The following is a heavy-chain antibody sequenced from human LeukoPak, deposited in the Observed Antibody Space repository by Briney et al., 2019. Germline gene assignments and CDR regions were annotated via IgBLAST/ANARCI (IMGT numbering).Heavy chain of an antibody. J-gene: IGHJ4*02. V-gene: IGHV3-23*01. CDR3: AKVGGWDIVVVPAASVFGY. CDR1: GFTFSSYA. Sequence: GGSLRLPCAASGFTFSSYAMSWVRQAPGKGLEWVSAISGSGGSTYYADSVKGRFTISRDNSKNTLYLQMNSLRAEDTAVYYCAKVGGWDIVVVPAASVFGYWGQGTLVTVSS. CDR2: ISGSGGST. D-gene: IGHD2-2*01.